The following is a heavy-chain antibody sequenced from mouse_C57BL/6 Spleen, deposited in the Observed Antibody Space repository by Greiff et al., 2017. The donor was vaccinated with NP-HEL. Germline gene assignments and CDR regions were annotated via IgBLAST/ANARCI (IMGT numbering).Heavy chain of an antibody. J-gene: IGHJ2*01. V-gene: IGHV6-6*01. CDR1: GFTFSDAW. D-gene: IGHD2-1*01. CDR2: IRNKANNHAT. Sequence: EVQLVESGGGLVQPGGSMKLSCAASGFTFSDAWMDWVRQSPEKGLEWVAEIRNKANNHATYYAESVKGRFTISRDDSKSSVYLQMNSLRAEDTGIYYCTRNYGNYYFDYWGQGTTLTVSS. CDR3: TRNYGNYYFDY.